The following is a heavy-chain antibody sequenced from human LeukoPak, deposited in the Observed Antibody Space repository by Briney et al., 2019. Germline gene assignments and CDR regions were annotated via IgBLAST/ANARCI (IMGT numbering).Heavy chain of an antibody. CDR3: AKGQLLLAEFDY. D-gene: IGHD2-15*01. CDR1: GFTFKNNS. CDR2: VSGSGGST. J-gene: IGHJ4*02. Sequence: GGSLRLSCGASGFTFKNNSMSWVRQTPGKGLEWVSAVSGSGGSTYYADSVKGRFTISRDNSKNTLYLQMNSLRAEDTAVYYCAKGQLLLAEFDYWGQGTLVTVSS. V-gene: IGHV3-23*01.